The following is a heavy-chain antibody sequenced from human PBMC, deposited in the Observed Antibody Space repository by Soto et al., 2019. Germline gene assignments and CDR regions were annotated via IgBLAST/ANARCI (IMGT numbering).Heavy chain of an antibody. V-gene: IGHV3-74*01. CDR3: AKVIATTGGDFDS. Sequence: EVQLVESGGGLVQPGESLRLSCAATGFTFSSYWMHWVRQAPGKGPVWVSRINSDGSSTSHADSVKGRFTISRDNAKNMVDLQMNSLRVDDTAVYYCAKVIATTGGDFDSWGQGTLVTVSS. CDR2: INSDGSST. D-gene: IGHD1-1*01. J-gene: IGHJ4*02. CDR1: GFTFSSYW.